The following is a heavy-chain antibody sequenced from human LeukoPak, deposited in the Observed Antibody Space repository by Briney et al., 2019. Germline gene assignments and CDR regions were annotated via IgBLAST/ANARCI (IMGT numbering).Heavy chain of an antibody. D-gene: IGHD3-3*01. CDR3: ARAFTIFGVVRDAFDI. CDR2: ISYDGSNK. V-gene: IGHV3-30-3*01. J-gene: IGHJ3*02. CDR1: GFTFSSYA. Sequence: PGRSLRLSCAASGFTFSSYAMHWVRQAPGEGLEWVAVISYDGSNKYYAVSVKGRFTISRDNSKNTLYLQMNSLRAEDTAVYYCARAFTIFGVVRDAFDIWGQGTMVTVSS.